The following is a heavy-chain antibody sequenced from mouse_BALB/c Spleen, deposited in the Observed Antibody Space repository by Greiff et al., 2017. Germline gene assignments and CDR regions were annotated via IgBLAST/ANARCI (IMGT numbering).Heavy chain of an antibody. CDR2: ISSGGSYT. Sequence: EVKVVESGGDLVKPGGSLKLSCAASGFTFSSYGMSWVRQTPDKRLEWVATISSGGSYTYYPDSVKGRFTISRDNAKNTLYLQMSSLKSEDTAMYYCARPVSTMITTNYAMDYWGQGTSVTVSS. J-gene: IGHJ4*01. V-gene: IGHV5-6*01. CDR1: GFTFSSYG. D-gene: IGHD2-4*01. CDR3: ARPVSTMITTNYAMDY.